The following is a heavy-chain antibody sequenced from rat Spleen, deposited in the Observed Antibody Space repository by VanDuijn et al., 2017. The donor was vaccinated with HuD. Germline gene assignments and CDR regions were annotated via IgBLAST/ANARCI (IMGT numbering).Heavy chain of an antibody. CDR3: AIRDGGFPG. Sequence: EVKLVESGGGLVQPGRSMKLSCAASGFTFNNYDMAWVRQAPTKGLEWVASISYDGSSTYYRDSVKGRFTISRDNAKSILYLQLDSLRSEDTATYYCAIRDGGFPGWGQGTLVTVSS. CDR2: ISYDGSST. CDR1: GFTFNNYD. J-gene: IGHJ3*01. D-gene: IGHD1-11*01. V-gene: IGHV5-20*01.